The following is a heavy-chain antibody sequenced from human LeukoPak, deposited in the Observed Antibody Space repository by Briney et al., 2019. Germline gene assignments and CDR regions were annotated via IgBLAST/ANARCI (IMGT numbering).Heavy chain of an antibody. D-gene: IGHD3-10*01. V-gene: IGHV4-59*01. CDR1: GGSISTYY. CDR3: ARRRDGSGTLDH. CDR2: IYYSGST. Sequence: SETLSLTCTVSGGSISTYYWSWIRQPPGKGLEWIGYIYYSGSTNYNPSLKSRVTISVDTSKNQFSLKLSSVTTADTAVYYCARRRDGSGTLDHWGQGTLVTVSS. J-gene: IGHJ4*02.